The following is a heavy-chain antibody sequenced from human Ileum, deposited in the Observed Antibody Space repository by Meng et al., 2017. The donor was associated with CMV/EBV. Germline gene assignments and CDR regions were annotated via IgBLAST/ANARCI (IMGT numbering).Heavy chain of an antibody. D-gene: IGHD3-22*01. Sequence: VSGGSTTRANWCTWVRQTPGKGLEWIGAVYRGGNAMYNPSLQSRLTISVDDSTNQVSLRLRSVTAADTAMYYCTTGSAYSPPGQFHQWGQGTLVTVSS. J-gene: IGHJ4*02. CDR2: VYRGGNA. CDR1: GGSTTRANW. V-gene: IGHV4-4*02. CDR3: TTGSAYSPPGQFHQ.